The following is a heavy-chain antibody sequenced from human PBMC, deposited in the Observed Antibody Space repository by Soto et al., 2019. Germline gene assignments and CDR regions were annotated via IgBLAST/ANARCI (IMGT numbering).Heavy chain of an antibody. Sequence: QPLSITGASSGGSVSSNRAAWNWIRQSPSRGLEWLGRTYFRSKWQYGYAVSARSRITIKADTSKNQFSLQLNSVTPEDTAVYYCARSEQWLTTWGQGTLVLGFS. CDR3: ARSEQWLTT. J-gene: IGHJ1*01. V-gene: IGHV6-1*01. CDR2: TYFRSKWQY. CDR1: GGSVSSNRAA. D-gene: IGHD6-19*01.